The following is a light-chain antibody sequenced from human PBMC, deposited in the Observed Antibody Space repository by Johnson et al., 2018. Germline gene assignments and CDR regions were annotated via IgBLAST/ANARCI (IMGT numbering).Light chain of an antibody. CDR1: SSNIGNNY. Sequence: PSVSAAPGQKVTISCSGSSSNIGNNYVSWYQQLPGTAPKLLIYENNKRPSGIPDRFSDSKSGTSATLGITGLQTGDEADYYCGTWDSSLSAGNVFGTGTKVTVL. J-gene: IGLJ1*01. CDR2: ENN. CDR3: GTWDSSLSAGNV. V-gene: IGLV1-51*02.